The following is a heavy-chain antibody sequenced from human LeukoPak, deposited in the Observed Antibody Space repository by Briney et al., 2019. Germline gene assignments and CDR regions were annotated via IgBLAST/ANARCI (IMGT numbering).Heavy chain of an antibody. J-gene: IGHJ4*02. V-gene: IGHV3-48*01. CDR3: ARDAGAGFDY. CDR1: GFTFSSYS. Sequence: GGSLRLSCAASGFTFSSYSMNWVRQAPGKGLEWISYISTSTTTIYYADSVKGRFTFSRDNTKNTLYLQMNSLSAEDTAVYYCARDAGAGFDYWGQGALVTVSS. CDR2: ISTSTTTI. D-gene: IGHD6-13*01.